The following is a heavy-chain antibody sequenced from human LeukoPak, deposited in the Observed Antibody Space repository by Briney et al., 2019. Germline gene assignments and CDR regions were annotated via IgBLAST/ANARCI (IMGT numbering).Heavy chain of an antibody. CDR1: GYTFTSYG. D-gene: IGHD2-2*01. J-gene: IGHJ5*02. CDR3: ARWGRYCSSTSCQFSGFDP. Sequence: ASAKVSCKASGYTFTSYGISWVRQSPGQGLEWMGWISAYNGNTNYAQKLQGRVTMTTDTSTSTAYMELRSLRSDDTAVYYCARWGRYCSSTSCQFSGFDPWGQGTLVTVSS. CDR2: ISAYNGNT. V-gene: IGHV1-18*01.